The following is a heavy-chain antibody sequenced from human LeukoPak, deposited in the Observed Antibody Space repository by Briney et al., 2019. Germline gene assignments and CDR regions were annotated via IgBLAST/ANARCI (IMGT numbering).Heavy chain of an antibody. V-gene: IGHV4-59*01. CDR2: IYYSGST. D-gene: IGHD3-22*01. CDR3: ARSYDSSGYYNGWSYYYYYYGMDV. CDR1: GGSISSYY. Sequence: SETLSLTCTVSGGSISSYYWSWIRQPPGKGLEWIGYIYYSGSTNYNPSLKSRVTISVDTSKNQFSLKLSSVTAADTAVYYCARSYDSSGYYNGWSYYYYYYGMDVWGQGTTVTVSS. J-gene: IGHJ6*02.